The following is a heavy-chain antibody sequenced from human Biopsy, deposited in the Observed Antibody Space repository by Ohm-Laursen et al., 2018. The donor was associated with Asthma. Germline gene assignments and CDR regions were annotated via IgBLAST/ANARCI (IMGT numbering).Heavy chain of an antibody. Sequence: SESVSCTSLGGTFNTYAIGWVRQAPGQGLEWQGGINSVFATTTYPQKFQDRVTITADDSTSTVYMELSSLRSEDTAVYYCARKAGSCISRTCYSLDFWGQGTLVTVSS. D-gene: IGHD2-2*01. CDR3: ARKAGSCISRTCYSLDF. CDR2: INSVFATT. J-gene: IGHJ4*02. CDR1: GGTFNTYA. V-gene: IGHV1-69*13.